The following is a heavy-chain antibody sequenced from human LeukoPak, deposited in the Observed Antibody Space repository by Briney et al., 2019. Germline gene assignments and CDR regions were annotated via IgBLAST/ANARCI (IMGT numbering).Heavy chain of an antibody. CDR1: GYTFTGYY. CDR3: AIPMVRGVITPFDY. V-gene: IGHV1-2*06. J-gene: IGHJ4*02. Sequence: ASVKVSCKASGYTFTGYYMLWVRQAPGQGLEWMGRINPNSGGTNYAQKFQGRVTMTRDTSISTAYMELSRLRSDDTAVYYCAIPMVRGVITPFDYWGQGTLVTVSS. CDR2: INPNSGGT. D-gene: IGHD3-10*01.